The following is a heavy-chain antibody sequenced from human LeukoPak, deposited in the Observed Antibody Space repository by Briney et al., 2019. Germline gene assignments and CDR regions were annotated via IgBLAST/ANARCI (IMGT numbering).Heavy chain of an antibody. Sequence: ASVKVSCKASGYTFTSYYMHWVRQAPGEGLEWMGIINPSGGSTSYAQKFQGRVTMTRDMSTSTAYMELRSLRSDDTAVYYCARAPFTMIVVVGSSAVFDYWGQGTLVTVSS. D-gene: IGHD3-22*01. CDR3: ARAPFTMIVVVGSSAVFDY. V-gene: IGHV1-46*01. CDR1: GYTFTSYY. CDR2: INPSGGST. J-gene: IGHJ4*02.